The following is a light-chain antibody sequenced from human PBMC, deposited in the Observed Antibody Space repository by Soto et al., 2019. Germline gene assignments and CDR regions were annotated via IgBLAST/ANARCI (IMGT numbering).Light chain of an antibody. CDR2: ENN. V-gene: IGLV1-51*02. Sequence: QSVLTQPPSVSAAPGQKVTISCSGSSSNIGNNYVSWYQQLPGTAPKLLIYENNKRPSGIPDRFSGSKSGTSATLGITGLQTGDEADYYCGTWDSSLSACGVFGGGTKLTVL. CDR1: SSNIGNNY. CDR3: GTWDSSLSACGV. J-gene: IGLJ3*02.